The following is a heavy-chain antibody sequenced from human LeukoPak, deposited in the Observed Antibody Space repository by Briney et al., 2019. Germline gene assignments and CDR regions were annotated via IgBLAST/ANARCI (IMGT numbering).Heavy chain of an antibody. Sequence: PGVPLRLSCAASVFTFSNYWMHWVPQAPGKGLVCVSRINSDGCTTTYADAVKGQFNISRDNAKNTLNLQMNSLRAEDTAVYYCARSRVEMATSLFDYWGQGTLVTVSS. CDR2: INSDGCTT. CDR1: VFTFSNYW. D-gene: IGHD5-24*01. V-gene: IGHV3-74*01. CDR3: ARSRVEMATSLFDY. J-gene: IGHJ4*02.